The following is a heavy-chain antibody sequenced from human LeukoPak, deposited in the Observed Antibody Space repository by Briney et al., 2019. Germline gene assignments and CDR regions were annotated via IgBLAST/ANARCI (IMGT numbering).Heavy chain of an antibody. CDR1: GVTVSNNF. J-gene: IGHJ4*02. V-gene: IGHV3-53*01. Sequence: GGSLRLSCAASGVTVSNNFMSWVRQAPGKGPEWVSVIYGGGSTYYADSVKGRFTISRDTSKNTLYLQMNSLRAEDTAVYYCASWPGGWYGEDSWGQGALVTVSS. CDR2: IYGGGST. D-gene: IGHD6-19*01. CDR3: ASWPGGWYGEDS.